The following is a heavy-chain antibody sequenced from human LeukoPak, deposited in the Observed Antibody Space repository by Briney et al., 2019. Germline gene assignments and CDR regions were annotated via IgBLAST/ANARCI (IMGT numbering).Heavy chain of an antibody. Sequence: GGSLRLSCSASGSTFSSYWMSWVRQAPGKGLEWVANIKQDGSEKYYVDSVKGRFTISRDNAKNSLYLQMNSLRAEDTAVYYCARDGAALAFDYWGQGTLVTVSS. V-gene: IGHV3-7*01. D-gene: IGHD6-13*01. CDR1: GSTFSSYW. CDR2: IKQDGSEK. J-gene: IGHJ4*02. CDR3: ARDGAALAFDY.